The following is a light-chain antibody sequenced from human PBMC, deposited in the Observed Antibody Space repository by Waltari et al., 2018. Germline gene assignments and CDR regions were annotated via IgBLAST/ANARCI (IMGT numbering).Light chain of an antibody. CDR3: CSYADSGTVV. CDR2: EVC. J-gene: IGLJ2*01. V-gene: IGLV2-23*02. CDR1: SNDVGGWNL. Sequence: QSALTQPASVSGSPGQSITISCTGTSNDVGGWNLVSWYQQHPGKAPKVITYEVCQRPPGSSHCVCGSRSGTTASLTISGLRVEAEAEYYCCSYADSGTVVFGGGTKLTVL.